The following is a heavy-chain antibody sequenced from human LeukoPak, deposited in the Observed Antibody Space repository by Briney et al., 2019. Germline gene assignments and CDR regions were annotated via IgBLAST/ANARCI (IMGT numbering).Heavy chain of an antibody. CDR2: IYYSGST. CDR3: ARQRGSTYYYMDV. J-gene: IGHJ6*03. D-gene: IGHD5-12*01. Sequence: PSETLSLTCTVSGGSISSYSWCWIRQPPGKGLEGIGYIYYSGSTNYNLSLKSRVTISVDTSKNQFSLKLRSVTAADTAVYYCARQRGSTYYYMDVCGKGTTVTVSS. CDR1: GGSISSYS. V-gene: IGHV4-59*01.